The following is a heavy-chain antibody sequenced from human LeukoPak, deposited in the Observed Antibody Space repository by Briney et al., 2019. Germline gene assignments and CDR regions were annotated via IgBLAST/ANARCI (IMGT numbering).Heavy chain of an antibody. CDR1: GGSISSYQ. V-gene: IGHV4-59*12. Sequence: SETLSLTCTVSGGSISSYQWTWIRQPPGKGLEWIGYIYYSGNTNYNPSLKSRVTISVDTSKNQFSLKLSSVTAADTAVYYCARAIVDTAMTDYFDYWGQGTLVTVSS. CDR3: ARAIVDTAMTDYFDY. J-gene: IGHJ4*02. CDR2: IYYSGNT. D-gene: IGHD5-18*01.